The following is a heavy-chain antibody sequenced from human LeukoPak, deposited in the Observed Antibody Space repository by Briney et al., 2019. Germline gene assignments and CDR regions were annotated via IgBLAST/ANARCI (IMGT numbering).Heavy chain of an antibody. J-gene: IGHJ4*02. D-gene: IGHD3-16*02. CDR3: ARGRDYVWGSYRYAFDY. Sequence: SETLSLTYTVSGGSISSYYWSWIRQHPGKGLEWTGYIYYSGSTNYNPSLKSRVTISVDTSKNQFSLRLSSVTAADTAVYYCARGRDYVWGSYRYAFDYWSQGTLVTVSS. V-gene: IGHV4-59*01. CDR1: GGSISSYY. CDR2: IYYSGST.